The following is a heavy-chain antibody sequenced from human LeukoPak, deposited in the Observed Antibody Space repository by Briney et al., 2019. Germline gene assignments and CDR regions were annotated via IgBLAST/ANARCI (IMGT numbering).Heavy chain of an antibody. Sequence: GGSLRLSCAASGFTFSDYYMSWIRQAPGKGLEWVSYISSSGSTIYYADSVKGRFTISRDNAKNSLHLQMNSLRAEDTAVYYCARVYMVRGVIDAFDIWGQGTMVTVSS. CDR3: ARVYMVRGVIDAFDI. CDR2: ISSSGSTI. CDR1: GFTFSDYY. D-gene: IGHD3-10*01. J-gene: IGHJ3*02. V-gene: IGHV3-11*01.